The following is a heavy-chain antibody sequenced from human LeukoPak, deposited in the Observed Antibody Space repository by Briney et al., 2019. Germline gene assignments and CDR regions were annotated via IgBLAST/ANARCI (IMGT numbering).Heavy chain of an antibody. Sequence: GGSLRLSCAASGFTFSSYWMSWVRQAPGKGLEWVAFIRYNGNNQYYADSVKGRFTISRDNSKNTLYLQMNSLKGDDTAVYYCAKDSAFYYIDVWGKGTTVIISS. J-gene: IGHJ6*03. D-gene: IGHD3-10*01. CDR3: AKDSAFYYIDV. V-gene: IGHV3-30*02. CDR1: GFTFSSYW. CDR2: IRYNGNNQ.